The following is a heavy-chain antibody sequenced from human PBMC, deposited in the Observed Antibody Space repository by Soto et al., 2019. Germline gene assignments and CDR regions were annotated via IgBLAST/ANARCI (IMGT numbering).Heavy chain of an antibody. CDR2: VYYSGST. CDR3: ARGYYDSNGQSNTFDI. J-gene: IGHJ3*02. D-gene: IGHD3-22*01. V-gene: IGHV4-59*01. CDR1: GASISSSY. Sequence: SEILSLTCTVSGASISSSYWSWIRQSPGKGLEWIGYVYYSGSTKYNPSLKSRVTISVDTSKNQFSLKLSSVTAADTAVYYCARGYYDSNGQSNTFDIWGQGTMVTVSS.